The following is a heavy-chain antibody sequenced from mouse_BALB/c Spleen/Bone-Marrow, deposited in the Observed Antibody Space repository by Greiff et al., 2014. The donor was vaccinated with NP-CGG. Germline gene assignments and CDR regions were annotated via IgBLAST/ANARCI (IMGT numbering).Heavy chain of an antibody. D-gene: IGHD2-10*02. Sequence: EVKLMESGGGLVQPGDSLRLSCATSGFTFSDFYMEWVRQPPGKRLEWIAASRNKAKYYTTEYSASVKGRFIVSRDTSQSVIYLQMNALRAEDTAIYYCARDVGYGNYFVYWGQGTLVTVSA. CDR2: SRNKAKYYTT. V-gene: IGHV7-1*02. CDR1: GFTFSDFY. CDR3: ARDVGYGNYFVY. J-gene: IGHJ3*01.